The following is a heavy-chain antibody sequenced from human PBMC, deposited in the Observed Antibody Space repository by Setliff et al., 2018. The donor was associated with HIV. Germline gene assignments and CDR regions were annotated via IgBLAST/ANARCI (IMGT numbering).Heavy chain of an antibody. CDR1: GFTVSSHW. J-gene: IGHJ4*02. CDR2: INSDGSNT. Sequence: GGSLRLSCAASGFTVSSHWMHWVRQAPGKGLVWVSRINSDGSNTNYADSVKGRFTISRDNAKNTLYLQMNSLRVEDTAVYYCARVLTVTSDFDYWGQGTLVTVSS. CDR3: ARVLTVTSDFDY. V-gene: IGHV3-74*01. D-gene: IGHD4-17*01.